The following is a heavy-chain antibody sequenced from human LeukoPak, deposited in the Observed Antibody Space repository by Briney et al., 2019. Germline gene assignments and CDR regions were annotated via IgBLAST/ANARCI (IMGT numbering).Heavy chain of an antibody. CDR1: GFTFSSYA. CDR3: ARGAPAAFDI. Sequence: GGSLRLSCAASGFTFSSYAMHWVRQAPGKGLEWVVVMSYDGSNKYYADSVKGRFTISRDNSKNTLYLQMNSLRAEDTAVYYCARGAPAAFDIWGQGTMVTVSS. V-gene: IGHV3-30*01. J-gene: IGHJ3*02. CDR2: MSYDGSNK.